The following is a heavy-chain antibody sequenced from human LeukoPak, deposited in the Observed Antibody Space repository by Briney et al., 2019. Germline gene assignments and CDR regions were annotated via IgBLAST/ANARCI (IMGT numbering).Heavy chain of an antibody. Sequence: PSETLSLTCTVSGGSISSSSYYWGWIRQPPGKGLEWIGSIYYSGSTYYNPSLKSRVTISVDTSKNQFSLKLSSVTAADTAVYYCARGSRWLRFFDYSGQGTLVTVSS. CDR2: IYYSGST. D-gene: IGHD5-12*01. CDR3: ARGSRWLRFFDY. V-gene: IGHV4-39*07. CDR1: GGSISSSSYY. J-gene: IGHJ4*02.